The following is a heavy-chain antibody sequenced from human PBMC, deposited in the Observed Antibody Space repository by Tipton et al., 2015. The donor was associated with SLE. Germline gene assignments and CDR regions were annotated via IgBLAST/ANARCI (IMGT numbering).Heavy chain of an antibody. Sequence: TLSLTCTVSGGSISNNSWTWIRQPPGKGLECSGYIYDSGSTSSSPSLKSRVTISVDTSQNQFSLRLSSVTAADTAVYYCARGPPRQEGYYFDYWGQGRLVTVSS. CDR2: IYDSGST. CDR3: ARGPPRQEGYYFDY. CDR1: GGSISNNS. D-gene: IGHD2-2*01. J-gene: IGHJ4*02. V-gene: IGHV4-59*01.